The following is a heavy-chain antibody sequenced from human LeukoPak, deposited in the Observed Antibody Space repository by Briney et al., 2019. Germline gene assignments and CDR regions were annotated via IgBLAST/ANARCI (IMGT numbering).Heavy chain of an antibody. CDR1: GYTFTDYF. J-gene: IGHJ4*02. CDR3: ARGHCSIGTCDVFYFDY. CDR2: MSSNSGGS. D-gene: IGHD2-15*01. V-gene: IGHV1-2*02. Sequence: ASVKVSCKASGYTFTDYFMQWVRQAPGQGLEWMGWMSSNSGGSNYAQKFEGRVTMTRDTSTSTADTEPSSLRSDDSAVYYCARGHCSIGTCDVFYFDYWGQGILVTVSS.